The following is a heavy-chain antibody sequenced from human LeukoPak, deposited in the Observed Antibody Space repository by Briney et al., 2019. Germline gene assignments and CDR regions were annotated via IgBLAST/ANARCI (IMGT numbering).Heavy chain of an antibody. V-gene: IGHV4-34*01. CDR1: GGSFSGYY. J-gene: IGHJ3*02. Sequence: PSETLSLTCAVHGGSFSGYYWSWIRQPPGKGLEWIGEINHSGSTNYNPSLKSRVTISVDTSKNQFSLKLSSVTAADTAVYYCARSVGIVGAGGAFDIWGQGTRVTVSS. CDR3: ARSVGIVGAGGAFDI. CDR2: INHSGST. D-gene: IGHD1-26*01.